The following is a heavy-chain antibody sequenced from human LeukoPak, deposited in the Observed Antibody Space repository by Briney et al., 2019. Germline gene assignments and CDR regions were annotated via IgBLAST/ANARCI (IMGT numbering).Heavy chain of an antibody. CDR3: AKAPRIFGVVIDN. V-gene: IGHV3-23*01. J-gene: IGHJ4*02. D-gene: IGHD3-3*01. CDR2: ISGSGGTT. CDR1: EFTFSNYV. Sequence: GGSLRLSCAASEFTFSNYVMSWVRQAPGKGLEWVSAISGSGGTTYYADSVKGRFTISRDNSKNTLYLHMSSLRAEDTAIYYGAKAPRIFGVVIDNWGQGILVTVSS.